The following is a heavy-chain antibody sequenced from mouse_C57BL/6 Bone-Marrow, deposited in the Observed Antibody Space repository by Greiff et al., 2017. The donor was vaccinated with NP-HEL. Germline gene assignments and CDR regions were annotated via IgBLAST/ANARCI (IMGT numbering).Heavy chain of an antibody. J-gene: IGHJ1*03. V-gene: IGHV7-3*01. CDR3: ASPNGSIWSDWYFDV. CDR1: GFTFPDYY. Sequence: EVKLIESGGGLVQPGGSLSLSCAASGFTFPDYYMSWVRQPPGKALEWLGFIRNKANGYTTEYSASVTGRFTISRDNSQSILYLQMNALRAEDSDTYYCASPNGSIWSDWYFDVWGTGTTVTVSS. CDR2: IRNKANGYTT. D-gene: IGHD1-1*01.